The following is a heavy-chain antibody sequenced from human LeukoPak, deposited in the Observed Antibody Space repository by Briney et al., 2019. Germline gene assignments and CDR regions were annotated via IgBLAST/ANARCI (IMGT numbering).Heavy chain of an antibody. CDR2: INPSGGST. CDR3: ARGATYYDFWSGYLTH. J-gene: IGHJ4*02. D-gene: IGHD3-3*01. CDR1: GYTFTSYY. Sequence: ASVKVSCKASGYTFTSYYMHWVRQAPGQGLEWMGIINPSGGSTSYAQKFQGRVTMTRGTSTSTVYMELSSLRSEDTAVYYCARGATYYDFWSGYLTHWGQGTLVTVSS. V-gene: IGHV1-46*03.